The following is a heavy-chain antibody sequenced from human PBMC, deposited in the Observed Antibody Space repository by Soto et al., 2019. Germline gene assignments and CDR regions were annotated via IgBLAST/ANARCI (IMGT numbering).Heavy chain of an antibody. D-gene: IGHD3-9*01. CDR3: ARGKGYYDILTGYYSPGAFDY. V-gene: IGHV3-53*01. Sequence: PGGSLRLSCAASGFTVSSNYMSWVRQAPGKGLEWVSVIYSGGSTYYADSVKGRFTISRDNSKNTLYLQMNSLRAEDTAIYYCARGKGYYDILTGYYSPGAFDYWGQGTLVTVSS. CDR2: IYSGGST. CDR1: GFTVSSNY. J-gene: IGHJ4*02.